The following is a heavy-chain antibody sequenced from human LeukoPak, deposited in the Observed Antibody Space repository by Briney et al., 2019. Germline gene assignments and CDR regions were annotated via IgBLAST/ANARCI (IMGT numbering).Heavy chain of an antibody. D-gene: IGHD3-10*01. CDR3: ARVRGPTLKTCYMDV. CDR1: GFTFTEYS. V-gene: IGHV3-48*04. J-gene: IGHJ6*03. Sequence: GGSLRLSCAASGFTFTEYSIIWVRQAPGKGLEGVSFISDISDRSSTIHYADSVKGRFTISRDNAERSVYLQKNSLRADDTAVYYCARVRGPTLKTCYMDVWGTGTTVTVSS. CDR2: ISDRSSTI.